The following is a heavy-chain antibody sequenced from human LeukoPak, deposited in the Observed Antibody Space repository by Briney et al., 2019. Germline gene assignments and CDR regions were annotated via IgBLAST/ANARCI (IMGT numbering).Heavy chain of an antibody. D-gene: IGHD2-2*01. CDR1: GFTFSSYV. V-gene: IGHV3-23*01. Sequence: GGSLRLSCAAPGFTFSSYVMSWVRQAPGKGLEWVSAVSGGGGITYYADSVKGRFTISRDNSRTTLSLQMNSLRAEDTAVYYCVKDSRVFDSWGQGTLVIVSS. J-gene: IGHJ4*02. CDR3: VKDSRVFDS. CDR2: VSGGGGIT.